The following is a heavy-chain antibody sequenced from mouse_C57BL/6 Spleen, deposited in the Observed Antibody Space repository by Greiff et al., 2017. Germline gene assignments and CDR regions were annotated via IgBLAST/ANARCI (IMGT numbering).Heavy chain of an antibody. J-gene: IGHJ2*01. Sequence: QVQLKQSGAELVKPGASVKISCKASGYAFSSYWMNWVKQRPGKGLEWIGQIYPGDGDTNYNGKFKGKATLTADKSSSTAYMQLSSLTSEDSAVHFCARSGDRGLYFDYWGQGTTLTVSS. V-gene: IGHV1-80*01. D-gene: IGHD3-3*01. CDR1: GYAFSSYW. CDR2: IYPGDGDT. CDR3: ARSGDRGLYFDY.